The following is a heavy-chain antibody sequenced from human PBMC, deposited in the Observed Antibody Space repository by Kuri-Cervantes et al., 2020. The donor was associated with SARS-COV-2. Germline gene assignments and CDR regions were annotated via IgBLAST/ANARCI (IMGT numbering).Heavy chain of an antibody. V-gene: IGHV3-73*01. Sequence: GGSLRLSCAASGFTFSSDTMMWVRQAPGKGPEWVGRVRGKANNYATAYAASVKGRLTISRDDSKNMAYLQMNSLKTEDTAVYYCTTLIDYWGQGALVTVSS. CDR2: VRGKANNYAT. CDR1: GFTFSSDT. J-gene: IGHJ4*02. CDR3: TTLIDY.